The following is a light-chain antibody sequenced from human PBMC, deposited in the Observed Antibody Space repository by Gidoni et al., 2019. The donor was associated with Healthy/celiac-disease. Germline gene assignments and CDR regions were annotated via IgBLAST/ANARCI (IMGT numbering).Light chain of an antibody. Sequence: QSALTQPRSVSGSPGQSVTISCTGTSSDVGGYNYASWYQQHPGKAPKLMIYDVSKRPPGVPDRFSGSKSGNTASLTISGLQAEDEADYYCCSYAGSYPWVFGGGTKLTVL. CDR3: CSYAGSYPWV. CDR2: DVS. CDR1: SSDVGGYNY. V-gene: IGLV2-11*01. J-gene: IGLJ3*02.